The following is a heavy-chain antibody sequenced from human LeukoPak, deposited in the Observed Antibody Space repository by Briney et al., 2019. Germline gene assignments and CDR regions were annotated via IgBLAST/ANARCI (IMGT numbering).Heavy chain of an antibody. J-gene: IGHJ3*02. CDR3: ARDDYYGSGDDAFDI. D-gene: IGHD3-10*01. CDR1: GFTFSSYN. V-gene: IGHV3-21*01. CDR2: ISSSSSYI. Sequence: GGSLRLSCAASGFTFSSYNMNWVRQAPGKGLEWVSSISSSSSYIYYADSVKGRFTISRDNAKNSLYLQMNSLRAEDTAVYYCARDDYYGSGDDAFDIWGQGTMVTVSS.